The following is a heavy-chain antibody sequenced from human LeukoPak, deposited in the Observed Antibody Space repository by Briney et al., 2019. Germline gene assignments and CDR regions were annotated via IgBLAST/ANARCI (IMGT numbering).Heavy chain of an antibody. CDR2: INSDGSGT. D-gene: IGHD3-10*01. CDR3: ARDGMTYGRHFDY. CDR1: GFTFTNYW. V-gene: IGHV3-74*01. J-gene: IGHJ4*02. Sequence: GGSLTLSCAAAGFTFTNYWMHWVRQVSGKGLVWVSRINSDGSGTRYADFVKGRFTISRDNAKSTVYLQMNSLRTDDTAVYYCARDGMTYGRHFDYWGQGILVTVSS.